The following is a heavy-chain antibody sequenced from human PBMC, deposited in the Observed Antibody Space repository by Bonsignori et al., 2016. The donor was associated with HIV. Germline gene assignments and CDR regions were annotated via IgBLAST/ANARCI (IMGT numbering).Heavy chain of an antibody. Sequence: EVQLVQSGAVVKKAGQSLRISCKASGYSFHTYWIGWVRQMPGKGLEWMAIIYPDDSDTRYSPSFRGQVTISVDKSIGTTYLQWRSLKASDTATYYCAKMTAGSSGWYFDVWGRG. CDR3: AKMTAGSSGWYFDV. CDR2: IYPDDSDT. V-gene: IGHV5-51*01. CDR1: GYSFHTYW. J-gene: IGHJ2*01. D-gene: IGHD6-19*01.